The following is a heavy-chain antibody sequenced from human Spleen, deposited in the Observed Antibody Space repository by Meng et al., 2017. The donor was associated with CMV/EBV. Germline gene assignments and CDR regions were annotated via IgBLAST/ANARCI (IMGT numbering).Heavy chain of an antibody. Sequence: QVQLQQPGAELVKPGASVKLSCKASGYTFTSYWLHWVRLRPGRGLEWVGRIDPNNGGTRYNEKFRTKATLTVDKPSSTASMQLSSLTSEDSAVYYCAKKTYLLRFDVWGTGTTLTVSS. CDR3: AKKTYLLRFDV. CDR1: GYTFTSYW. V-gene: IGHV1-2*02. J-gene: IGHJ6*03. CDR2: IDPNNGGT. D-gene: IGHD1-26*01.